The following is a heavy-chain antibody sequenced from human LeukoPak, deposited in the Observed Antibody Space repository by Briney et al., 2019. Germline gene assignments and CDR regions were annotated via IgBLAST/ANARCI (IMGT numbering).Heavy chain of an antibody. CDR2: ISGSGGST. J-gene: IGHJ4*02. CDR3: AKRGTGYYFFDY. D-gene: IGHD3/OR15-3a*01. CDR1: GFTFTSYA. Sequence: GRSLRLSCAPSGFTFTSYAMGWVRQAPGEGLEWVSAISGSGGSTIYADSVKGRFTISRDNSKNTLFLQMNSLRAEDRAVYYCAKRGTGYYFFDYWGQGTLVTVSS. V-gene: IGHV3-23*01.